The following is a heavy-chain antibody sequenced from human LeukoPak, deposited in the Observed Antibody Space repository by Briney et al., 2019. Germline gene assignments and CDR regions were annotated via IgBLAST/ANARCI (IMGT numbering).Heavy chain of an antibody. CDR3: AKDRFGGTFDY. CDR1: RFTFSNYA. D-gene: IGHD4-23*01. CDR2: ITGSGGDT. Sequence: WGSLRLSCSASRFTFSNYAMSWVRQTPGKGLEWVLLITGSGGDTYYADSVKGRFTLSRDNSKNTLYLQMSSLRAEDTAIYYCAKDRFGGTFDYWGQGTLVTVSS. V-gene: IGHV3-23*01. J-gene: IGHJ4*02.